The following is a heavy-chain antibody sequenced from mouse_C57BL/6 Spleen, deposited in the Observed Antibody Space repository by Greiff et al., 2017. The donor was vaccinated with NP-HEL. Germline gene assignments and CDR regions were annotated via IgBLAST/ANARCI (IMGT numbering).Heavy chain of an antibody. CDR2: IYPGDGDT. Sequence: QVQLKESGPELVKPGASVKISCKASGYAFSSSWMNWVKQRPGKGLEWIGRIYPGDGDTNYNGKFKGKATLTADKSSSTAYMQLSSLTSEDSAVYFCAREGLGLAYWGQGTLVTVSA. D-gene: IGHD4-1*01. V-gene: IGHV1-82*01. J-gene: IGHJ3*01. CDR1: GYAFSSSW. CDR3: AREGLGLAY.